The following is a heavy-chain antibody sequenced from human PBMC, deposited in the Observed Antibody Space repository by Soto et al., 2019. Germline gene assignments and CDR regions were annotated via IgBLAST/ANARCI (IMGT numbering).Heavy chain of an antibody. CDR3: ARQRTTVVTQAYFDH. CDR2: IYYIGRT. D-gene: IGHD2-21*02. V-gene: IGHV4-39*01. CDR1: GESISSSSYY. J-gene: IGHJ4*02. Sequence: SETLSLTCIVSGESISSSSYYWGWIRHPPGKGLEWIGSIYYIGRTYYNPSFKSRVTISIYTSKNQFSLKLSSVTATDTAVYYCARQRTTVVTQAYFDHWGQGAMVTV.